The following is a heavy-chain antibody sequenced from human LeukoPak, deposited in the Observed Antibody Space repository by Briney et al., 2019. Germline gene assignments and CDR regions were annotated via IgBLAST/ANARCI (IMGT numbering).Heavy chain of an antibody. D-gene: IGHD3-16*02. CDR3: ARAYDYVWGSYRYPKPYYFDY. Sequence: PSETLSLTCTVSGGSISSYYWSWIRQPPGKGLEWIGEINHSGSTNYNPSLKSRVTISVDTSKNQFSLKLSSVTAADTAVYYCARAYDYVWGSYRYPKPYYFDYWGQGTLVTVSS. J-gene: IGHJ4*02. CDR2: INHSGST. CDR1: GGSISSYY. V-gene: IGHV4-34*01.